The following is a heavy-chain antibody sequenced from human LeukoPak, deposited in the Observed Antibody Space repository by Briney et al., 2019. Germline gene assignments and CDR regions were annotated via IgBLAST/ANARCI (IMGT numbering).Heavy chain of an antibody. V-gene: IGHV1-69*05. D-gene: IGHD5-24*01. Sequence: SVKVSCKASGGTFSSYAISWVRQAPGQGLEWMGGIIPIFGTANYAQKFQGRVTITTDESTSTAYMELSSLRSEDTAVYYCARDGWLHPKNYYYMDVWGKGTTVTVSS. CDR2: IIPIFGTA. CDR1: GGTFSSYA. J-gene: IGHJ6*03. CDR3: ARDGWLHPKNYYYMDV.